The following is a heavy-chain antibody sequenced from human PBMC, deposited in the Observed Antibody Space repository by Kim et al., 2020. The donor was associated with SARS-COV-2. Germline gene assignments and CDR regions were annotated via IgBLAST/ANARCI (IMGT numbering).Heavy chain of an antibody. CDR1: GYTFTGYY. V-gene: IGHV1-2*06. Sequence: ASVKVSCKASGYTFTGYYMHWVRQAPGQGLEWMGRINPNSGGTNYAQKFQGRVTMTRDTSISTAYMELSRLRSDDTAVYYCALRFRYQLPRGMDVWGQGTTVTVSS. CDR2: INPNSGGT. CDR3: ALRFRYQLPRGMDV. D-gene: IGHD2-2*01. J-gene: IGHJ6*02.